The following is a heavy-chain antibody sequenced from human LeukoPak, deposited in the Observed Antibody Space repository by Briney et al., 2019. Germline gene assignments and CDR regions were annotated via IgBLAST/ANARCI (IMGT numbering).Heavy chain of an antibody. CDR3: ARAMDWIYGVYYFDY. V-gene: IGHV4-59*01. CDR2: IYYSGST. D-gene: IGHD1-7*01. Sequence: PSETLSLTCTVSGGSISSYYWSWIRQPPGKGLEWIGYIYYSGSTNYNPSLKSRVTISVDTSKNQFSLKLSSATAADTAVYYCARAMDWIYGVYYFDYWGQGTLVTVSS. J-gene: IGHJ4*02. CDR1: GGSISSYY.